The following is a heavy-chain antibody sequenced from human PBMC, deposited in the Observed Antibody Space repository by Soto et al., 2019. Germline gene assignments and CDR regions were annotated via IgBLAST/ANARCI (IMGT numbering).Heavy chain of an antibody. CDR3: ARGAYNDYSHWCDP. V-gene: IGHV1-8*01. J-gene: IGHJ5*02. CDR2: MNPNSGNA. CDR1: GYSFTRHD. D-gene: IGHD4-4*01. Sequence: QVQLLQSGAEVMQPGASVRVSCKATGYSFTRHDINWLRQAAGQGLEWMGWMNPNSGNAVYAQKFQGRVTMTRNTAITTAYIEVTSLKSEDTAVYFCARGAYNDYSHWCDPWGQGTLVTVSS.